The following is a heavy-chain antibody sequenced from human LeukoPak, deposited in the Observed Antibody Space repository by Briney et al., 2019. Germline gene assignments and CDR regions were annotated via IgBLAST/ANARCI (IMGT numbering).Heavy chain of an antibody. V-gene: IGHV3-53*01. J-gene: IGHJ4*02. D-gene: IGHD3-22*01. Sequence: GGSLRLSCAASGFIVSNNYMSWVRKAPGKGLEWVSVIYSDGGTYYSDSVKGRFTISRDYSKNTLYLQMNSLRADDTAVYYCARDSSGPAFWGQGTLVTVSS. CDR1: GFIVSNNY. CDR2: IYSDGGT. CDR3: ARDSSGPAF.